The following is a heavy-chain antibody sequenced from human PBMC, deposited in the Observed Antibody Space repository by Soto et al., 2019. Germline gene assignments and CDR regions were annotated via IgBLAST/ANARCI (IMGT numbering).Heavy chain of an antibody. CDR2: IYSGGST. V-gene: IGHV3-53*04. J-gene: IGHJ3*02. D-gene: IGHD3-22*01. CDR1: GFTVSSNY. Sequence: PGGSLRLSCAASGFTVSSNYMSWVRQAPGKGLEWVSVIYSGGSTYYADSVKGRFTISRHNSKNTLYLQMNSLRAEDTAVYYCAKVYRITMIVVVTTHAFYIWGQGTMVTVSS. CDR3: AKVYRITMIVVVTTHAFYI.